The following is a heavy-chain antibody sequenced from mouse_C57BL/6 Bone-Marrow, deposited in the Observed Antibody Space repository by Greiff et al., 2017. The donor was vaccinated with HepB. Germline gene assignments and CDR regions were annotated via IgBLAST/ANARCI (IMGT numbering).Heavy chain of an antibody. CDR2: INPSNGGT. J-gene: IGHJ1*03. CDR3: ARADYGSSYWYFDV. CDR1: GYTFTSYW. Sequence: QVQLQQPGTELVKPGASVKLSCKASGYTFTSYWMHWVKQRPGQGLEWIGNINPSNGGTNYNEKFKSKATLTVDKSSSTAYMQLSSLTSEDSAVYYWARADYGSSYWYFDVWGTGTTVTVSS. V-gene: IGHV1-53*01. D-gene: IGHD1-1*01.